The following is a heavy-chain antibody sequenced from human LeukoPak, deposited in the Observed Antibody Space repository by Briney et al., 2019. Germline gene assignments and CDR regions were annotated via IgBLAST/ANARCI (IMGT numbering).Heavy chain of an antibody. J-gene: IGHJ4*02. CDR1: GFTFSSYG. D-gene: IGHD1-26*01. Sequence: PGGSLRLSCAASGFTFSSYGMHWVRQAPGKGLEWVAFIRYDGSNKYYADSVKGRFTISRDNSKNTLYLQMNSLRAEDTAVYYCAKDLEIVGATSLFDYWGQGTLVTVSS. V-gene: IGHV3-30*02. CDR2: IRYDGSNK. CDR3: AKDLEIVGATSLFDY.